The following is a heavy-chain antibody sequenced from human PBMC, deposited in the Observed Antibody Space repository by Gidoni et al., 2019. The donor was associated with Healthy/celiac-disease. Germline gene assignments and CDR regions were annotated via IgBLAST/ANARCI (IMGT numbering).Heavy chain of an antibody. V-gene: IGHV1-69*01. Sequence: QVQLVQSGAEVKKPGSSVKVSFKASGGTFSSYAISWVRQAPGQGLEWMGGIIPIFGTANYAQKFQGRVTITADESTSTAYMELSSLRSEDTAVYYCARGDGDYYDSSGYYPFDYWGQGTLVTVSS. D-gene: IGHD3-22*01. CDR3: ARGDGDYYDSSGYYPFDY. J-gene: IGHJ4*02. CDR2: IIPIFGTA. CDR1: GGTFSSYA.